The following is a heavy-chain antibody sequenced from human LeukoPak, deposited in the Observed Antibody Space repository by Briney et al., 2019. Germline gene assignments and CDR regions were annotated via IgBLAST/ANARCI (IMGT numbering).Heavy chain of an antibody. CDR1: GYTLTELS. CDR2: FDPEDGET. J-gene: IGHJ5*02. D-gene: IGHD3-10*01. Sequence: ASVKVSCKVSGYTLTELSMHWVRQAPGKGLEWMGGFDPEDGETIYAQKFQGRVTMTEDTSTDTAYMELSSLRSEDTAVYYCATDYGSGLQRWFDPWGQGTLVTASS. V-gene: IGHV1-24*01. CDR3: ATDYGSGLQRWFDP.